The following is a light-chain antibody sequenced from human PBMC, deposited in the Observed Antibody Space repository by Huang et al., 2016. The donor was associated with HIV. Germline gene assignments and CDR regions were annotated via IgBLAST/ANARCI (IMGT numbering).Light chain of an antibody. CDR3: HQYYDTPQT. Sequence: DIVVTQSPDSLALSLGGRAAINCTASQSVLKTSKNKNCLSWYQLKPGQPPKLLIYWASTRESGVPDRFSGSGSGTHFTLTIASLQAEDVAVYYCHQYYDTPQTFGQGTKVEVK. V-gene: IGKV4-1*01. CDR2: WAS. CDR1: QSVLKTSKNKNC. J-gene: IGKJ1*01.